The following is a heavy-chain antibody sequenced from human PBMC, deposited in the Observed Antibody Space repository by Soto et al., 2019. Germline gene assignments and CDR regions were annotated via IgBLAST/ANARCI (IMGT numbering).Heavy chain of an antibody. Sequence: QVQLVQSGAEVKKPGASVKVSCKASGYTFTSYGISWVRQAPGQGLEWMGWISAYNGNTNYAQKLQGRVTMTTDSSTSTGHMEVRSLRSDVTAVYYCARGFFNYEFWSGSNCYYYGMVVWGQGTTVTVSS. V-gene: IGHV1-18*01. CDR2: ISAYNGNT. CDR3: ARGFFNYEFWSGSNCYYYGMVV. J-gene: IGHJ6*02. D-gene: IGHD3-3*01. CDR1: GYTFTSYG.